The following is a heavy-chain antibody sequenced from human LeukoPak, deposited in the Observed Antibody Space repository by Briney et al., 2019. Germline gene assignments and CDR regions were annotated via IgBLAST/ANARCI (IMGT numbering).Heavy chain of an antibody. CDR1: GFTFSSYS. Sequence: PGGSLRLSCAASGFTFSSYSMNWVRQAPGKGLEWVSSVSSGSSYIYYADSVKGRFTISRDNAKNSLYLQMNSLRAEDTAVYYCARAGNGDYWGQGTLVTVSS. CDR2: VSSGSSYI. V-gene: IGHV3-21*01. CDR3: ARAGNGDY. J-gene: IGHJ4*02. D-gene: IGHD2-8*01.